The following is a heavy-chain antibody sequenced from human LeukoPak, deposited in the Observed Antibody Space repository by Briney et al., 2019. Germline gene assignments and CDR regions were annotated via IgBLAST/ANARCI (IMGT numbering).Heavy chain of an antibody. CDR1: GGSISSGGYY. J-gene: IGHJ5*02. V-gene: IGHV4-31*03. CDR2: IYYSGST. CDR3: ARGEAGSTSWAGDWFDP. Sequence: SQTLSLICTVSGGSISSGGYYWSWIRQHPGKGLEWIVYIYYSGSTYYNPSLKSRVTISVDTSKNQFSLKLSSVTAADTAVYYCARGEAGSTSWAGDWFDPWGQGTLVTVSS. D-gene: IGHD2-2*01.